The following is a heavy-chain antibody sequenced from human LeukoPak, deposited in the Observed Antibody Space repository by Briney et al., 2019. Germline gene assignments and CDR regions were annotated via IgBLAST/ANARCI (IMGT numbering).Heavy chain of an antibody. Sequence: SETLSLTCTVSGGSISSYYWSWVRQPAGKGLEWIGRIQSSGSTNHNPSLKSRVTMSVDTSKFQFSLKLSSVTAADTAVYYCARETYGRYFDYWGQGTLVTVSS. J-gene: IGHJ4*02. D-gene: IGHD4-17*01. CDR3: ARETYGRYFDY. CDR1: GGSISSYY. V-gene: IGHV4-4*07. CDR2: IQSSGST.